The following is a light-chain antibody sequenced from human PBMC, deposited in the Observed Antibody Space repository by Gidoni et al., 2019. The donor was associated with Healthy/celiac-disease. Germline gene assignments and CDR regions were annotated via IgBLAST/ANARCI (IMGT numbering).Light chain of an antibody. CDR1: QSISSY. CDR2: AES. Sequence: DIQMTQPPSSPSASVGDRVTIPCRAIQSISSYLNWYQQKPGKAPKLLIYAESSLQSGVPSRFSGSGSGTDFTLTISSLQPEDFATYYCQQSYSTPRTFGQGTKVEIK. J-gene: IGKJ1*01. V-gene: IGKV1-39*01. CDR3: QQSYSTPRT.